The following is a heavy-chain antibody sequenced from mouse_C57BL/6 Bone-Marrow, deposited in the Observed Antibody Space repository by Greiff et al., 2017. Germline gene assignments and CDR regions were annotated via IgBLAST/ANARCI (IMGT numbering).Heavy chain of an antibody. D-gene: IGHD1-1*01. CDR2: INPNNGGT. J-gene: IGHJ3*01. Sequence: EVKLMESGPELVKPGASVKIPCKASGYTFTDYNMDWVKQSHGKSLEWIGDINPNNGGTIYNQKFKGKATLTVDKSSSTAYMELRSLTSEDTAVYYCAREDLLLRYWGQGTLVTVSA. CDR1: GYTFTDYN. CDR3: AREDLLLRY. V-gene: IGHV1-18*01.